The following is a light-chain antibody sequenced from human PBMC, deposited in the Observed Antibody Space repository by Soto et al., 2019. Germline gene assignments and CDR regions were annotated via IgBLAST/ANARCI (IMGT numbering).Light chain of an antibody. CDR2: GAS. V-gene: IGKV3-20*01. Sequence: EIVLTQSPDTLSLSPGESATHSCRASQSVSSSYLAWYQQKPGRAPRLLIYGASNRATGIPDRFSGSGSGTDFTLTISRLEPEDFAVFYCQQYDDSITFGQGTRLEIE. CDR1: QSVSSSY. J-gene: IGKJ5*01. CDR3: QQYDDSIT.